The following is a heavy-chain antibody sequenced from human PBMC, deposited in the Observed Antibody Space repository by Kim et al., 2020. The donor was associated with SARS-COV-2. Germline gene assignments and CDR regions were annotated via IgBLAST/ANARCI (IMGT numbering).Heavy chain of an antibody. J-gene: IGHJ4*02. CDR3: ARDLRSGVDGY. D-gene: IGHD2-21*01. V-gene: IGHV3-66*01. CDR2: T. Sequence: TYYADSVKGRFTISRDNSKNTLYLQMNSLRAEDTAVYYCARDLRSGVDGYWGQGTLVTVSS.